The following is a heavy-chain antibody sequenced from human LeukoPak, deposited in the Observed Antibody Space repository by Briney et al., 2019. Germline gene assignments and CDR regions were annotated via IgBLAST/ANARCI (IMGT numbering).Heavy chain of an antibody. CDR2: IIPIFGTA. J-gene: IGHJ5*02. Sequence: SVKVSCKASGGTFSSYAISWVRQAPGQGLEWMGGIIPIFGTANYAQKFQGRVTITTDESTSTAYMELSSLRSDDTAVYYCARVPDPNYYDSSGYQNWFDPWGQGTLVTVSS. V-gene: IGHV1-69*05. D-gene: IGHD3-22*01. CDR1: GGTFSSYA. CDR3: ARVPDPNYYDSSGYQNWFDP.